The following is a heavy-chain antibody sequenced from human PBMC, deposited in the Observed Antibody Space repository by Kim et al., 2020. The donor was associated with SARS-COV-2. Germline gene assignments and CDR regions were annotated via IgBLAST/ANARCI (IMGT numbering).Heavy chain of an antibody. V-gene: IGHV3-7*01. CDR1: GFTFSSYW. Sequence: GGSLRLSCAASGFTFSSYWMNWVRQAPGKGLEWVANIKQDGSDKNYVDSMKGRFTISRDNAKKSLYLQMNSLRAEDTAVYYCAKDISPSGGGTYSSFWG. J-gene: IGHJ3*01. CDR3: AKDISPSGGGTYSSF. CDR2: IKQDGSDK. D-gene: IGHD3-10*01.